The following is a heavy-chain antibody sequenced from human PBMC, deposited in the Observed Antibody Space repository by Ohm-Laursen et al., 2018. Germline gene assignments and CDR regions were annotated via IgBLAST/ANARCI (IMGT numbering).Heavy chain of an antibody. J-gene: IGHJ4*02. Sequence: SLRLSCAASGFTFSNYAMSWVRQAPGKGLEWVSAITGSGGITYHADSVKGRFTISRDNSKNTVDLQLKSLRAEDTAVYYCAKGVDPDVITLDYWGQGTLVTVSS. CDR1: GFTFSNYA. D-gene: IGHD3-16*01. CDR3: AKGVDPDVITLDY. CDR2: ITGSGGIT. V-gene: IGHV3-23*01.